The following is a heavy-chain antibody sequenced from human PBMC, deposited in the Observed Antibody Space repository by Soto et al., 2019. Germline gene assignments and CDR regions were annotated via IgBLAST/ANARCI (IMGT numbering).Heavy chain of an antibody. J-gene: IGHJ4*02. CDR2: IYYSGST. D-gene: IGHD4-17*01. CDR3: ARHYDYGGYVDY. Sequence: SETLSLTCTVSGGSISSYYWSWIRQPPGRGLEWIGYIYYSGSTNYNPSLKSRVTISVDTSKNQFSLKLSSVTAADTAVYYCARHYDYGGYVDYWGQGTLVTVSS. CDR1: GGSISSYY. V-gene: IGHV4-59*08.